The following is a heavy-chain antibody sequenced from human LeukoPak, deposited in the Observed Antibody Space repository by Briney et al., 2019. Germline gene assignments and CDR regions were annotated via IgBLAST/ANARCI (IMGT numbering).Heavy chain of an antibody. D-gene: IGHD2-2*01. J-gene: IGHJ4*02. V-gene: IGHV3-74*01. CDR2: INSDASDT. CDR3: ARICSSTDCLIPD. Sequence: GGSLRLSCAASGFTFSRHWMHWVRQAPGKGLVWISRINSDASDTNYADFVKGRFTISRDNAKNTVYLQINSLRDEDTAVYYCARICSSTDCLIPDWGQGTLVTVSS. CDR1: GFTFSRHW.